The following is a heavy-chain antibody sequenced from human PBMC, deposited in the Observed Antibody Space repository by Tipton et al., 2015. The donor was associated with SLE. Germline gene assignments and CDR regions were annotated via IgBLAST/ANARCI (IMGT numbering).Heavy chain of an antibody. CDR3: ARGLSSLVGFYYYYYMDV. CDR1: GDSIGSSSYY. V-gene: IGHV4-39*07. Sequence: TPSLTCIVSGDSIGSSSYYGGWIRQPPGKGLEWIGEINHSGSTTYNPSLKSRVTISIDTSKNQFSLKLSSVTAADTAVYYCARGLSSLVGFYYYYYMDVWGKGTTVTVSS. D-gene: IGHD2-8*02. CDR2: INHSGST. J-gene: IGHJ6*03.